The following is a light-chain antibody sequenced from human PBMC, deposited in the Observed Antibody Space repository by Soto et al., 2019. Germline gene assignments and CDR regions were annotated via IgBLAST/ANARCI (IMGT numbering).Light chain of an antibody. CDR2: GAS. J-gene: IGKJ1*01. CDR3: QQYGSSGT. CDR1: QSVSNNY. V-gene: IGKV3-20*01. Sequence: EIVLTQSPGTLSLSPGESATLSCRASQSVSNNYLAWYQQKPGQAPRLLIYGASNRATGIADRFSGSGSGTDFTLTISRLEPEDFALYYCQQYGSSGTFGQGTKVEIK.